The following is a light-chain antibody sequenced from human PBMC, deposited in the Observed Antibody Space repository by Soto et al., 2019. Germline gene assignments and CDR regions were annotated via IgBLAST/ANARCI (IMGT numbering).Light chain of an antibody. CDR2: GAS. J-gene: IGKJ3*01. CDR3: QHYNDWPPAFT. V-gene: IGKV3-15*01. Sequence: EILMTQSPATLSVSPGERATLSCSASQSLSRNLAWYQQNPGQAPRLLIYGASTRASGIPARFSGVGSGTEFTLTISSLQSEDFALYYCQHYNDWPPAFTFGPGTKVDL. CDR1: QSLSRN.